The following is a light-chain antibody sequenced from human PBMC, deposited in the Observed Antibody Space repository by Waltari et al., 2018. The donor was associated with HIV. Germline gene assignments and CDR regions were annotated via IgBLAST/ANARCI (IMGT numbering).Light chain of an antibody. V-gene: IGKV3-11*01. Sequence: EVVLTQSPSTLSLSQGERATLPCRANQHIGNYLAWYQQKPGQAPRLLIYDASTRASGIPARFSGSGSGTDFTLTISSLEPEDVAVYYCQQRSNWPPVTFGQGTRLEI. CDR3: QQRSNWPPVT. J-gene: IGKJ5*01. CDR2: DAS. CDR1: QHIGNY.